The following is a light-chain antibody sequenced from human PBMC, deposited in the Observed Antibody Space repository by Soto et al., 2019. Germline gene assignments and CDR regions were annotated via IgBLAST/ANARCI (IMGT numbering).Light chain of an antibody. CDR3: CSYTSRSTVV. CDR1: SSDVGGYNY. Sequence: QSPLTQPASVSGSPGQSITISCTGTSSDVGGYNYVSWYQQHPGKAPKLMIYEVSNRPSGVSNRFSGSKSGNTASLTISGLQAEDEADYYCCSYTSRSTVVFGGGTKLTVL. CDR2: EVS. V-gene: IGLV2-14*01. J-gene: IGLJ2*01.